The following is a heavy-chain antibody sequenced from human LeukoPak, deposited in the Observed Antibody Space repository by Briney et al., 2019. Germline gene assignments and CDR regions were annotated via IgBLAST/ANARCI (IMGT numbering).Heavy chain of an antibody. J-gene: IGHJ4*02. CDR3: AKGSEYSSSVFDY. CDR1: GFTFSSYG. CDR2: IWYDGSNK. D-gene: IGHD6-6*01. Sequence: GRSLRLSCAASGFTFSSYGMHWVRQAPGKRLEWVAVIWYDGSNKYYADSVKGRFTISRDNSKNTLYLQMNSLRAEDTAVYYCAKGSEYSSSVFDYWGQGTLVTVSS. V-gene: IGHV3-33*06.